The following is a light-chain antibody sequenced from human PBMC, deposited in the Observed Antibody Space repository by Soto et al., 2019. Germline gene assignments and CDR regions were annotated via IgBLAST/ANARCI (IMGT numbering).Light chain of an antibody. V-gene: IGLV2-14*01. CDR3: VSYTSSTTYV. CDR2: EVS. Sequence: QSALTQPASVSGSPGQSITISCTGTSSDVGGYNYVSWYQHHPGKAPKLMISEVSNRPSGVSNRFSGSKSGNTASLIISRLQTEEEADYYCVSYTSSTTYVFGTGTKVTVL. CDR1: SSDVGGYNY. J-gene: IGLJ1*01.